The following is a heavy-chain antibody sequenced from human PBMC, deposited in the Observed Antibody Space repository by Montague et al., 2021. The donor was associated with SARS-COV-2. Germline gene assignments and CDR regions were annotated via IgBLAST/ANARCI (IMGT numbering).Heavy chain of an antibody. V-gene: IGHV3-48*03. CDR2: LSSSGSTI. D-gene: IGHD3-16*01. Sequence: SLRLSCAASVFTFSSYEMNWVRQAPGKGLEWVSYLSSSGSTIYYSYSXKGRFTISRDNAKNSLYMQMNSLRAEDTAVYYCARAVPYVFRPLKYFDYWGQGTLVTGAS. J-gene: IGHJ4*02. CDR3: ARAVPYVFRPLKYFDY. CDR1: VFTFSSYE.